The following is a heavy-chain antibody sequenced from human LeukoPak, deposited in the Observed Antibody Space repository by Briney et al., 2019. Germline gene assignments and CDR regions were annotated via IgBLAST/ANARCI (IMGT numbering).Heavy chain of an antibody. Sequence: ASVKVSCKASGYAFTSYAMHWVRQAPGQRLEWMGWINAGNGNTKYSQKFQGRVTITRDTSASTAYMELSSLRSEDTAVYYCARPEARQDYMDVWGKGTTVTVSS. CDR2: INAGNGNT. J-gene: IGHJ6*03. CDR1: GYAFTSYA. CDR3: ARPEARQDYMDV. V-gene: IGHV1-3*01.